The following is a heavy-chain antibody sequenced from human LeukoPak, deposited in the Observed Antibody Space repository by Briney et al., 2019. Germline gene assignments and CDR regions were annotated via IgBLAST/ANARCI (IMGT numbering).Heavy chain of an antibody. Sequence: PGGSLRLSCAASGFTVSSNYMSWVRQAPGKGLEWVSSISSSSSYIYYADSVKGRFTISRDNAKDSLYLQMNSLRAEDTAVYYCARGERGLYCSSTSCYPVLGGQGTLVTVSS. CDR2: ISSSSSYI. CDR3: ARGERGLYCSSTSCYPVL. CDR1: GFTVSSNY. D-gene: IGHD2-2*01. V-gene: IGHV3-21*01. J-gene: IGHJ4*02.